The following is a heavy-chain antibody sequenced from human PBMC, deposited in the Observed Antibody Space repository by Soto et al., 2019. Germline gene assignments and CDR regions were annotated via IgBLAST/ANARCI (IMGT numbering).Heavy chain of an antibody. CDR3: GRGRSGQIVIFS. Sequence: GASVKVSCKTSGYTFTGHYIHWVRQAPQQGPEWMGEIGPESGATRYAQKFRGRVTMTMDTSITTVYMELKNLSPDDTAVYYCGRGRSGQIVIFSWGQGTLVTVSS. J-gene: IGHJ5*02. CDR1: GYTFTGHY. CDR2: IGPESGAT. V-gene: IGHV1-2*02. D-gene: IGHD3-3*02.